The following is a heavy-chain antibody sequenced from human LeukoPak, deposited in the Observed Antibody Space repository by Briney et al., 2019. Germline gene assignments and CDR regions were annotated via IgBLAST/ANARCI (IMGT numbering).Heavy chain of an antibody. CDR1: GYTFTAYY. V-gene: IGHV1-2*02. CDR3: ARSLVGATTDFDY. Sequence: ASVKVSCKASGYTFTAYYMHCVRQAPGQGLEWMGWINPISGGTNYAQKFQGRVTMTRDTSITTAYMELSRLRSDDTAVYYCARSLVGATTDFDYWGQGTLVTVSS. CDR2: INPISGGT. D-gene: IGHD1-26*01. J-gene: IGHJ4*02.